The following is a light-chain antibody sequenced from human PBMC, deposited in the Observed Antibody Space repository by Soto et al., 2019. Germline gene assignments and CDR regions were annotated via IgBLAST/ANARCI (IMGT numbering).Light chain of an antibody. J-gene: IGLJ1*01. CDR1: SSNIGNNY. CDR3: QSYDSSLSGSRV. V-gene: IGLV1-51*01. Sequence: QSVLAQPPSVSAAPGQKVTISCSGSSSNIGNNYVSWYQQHPGTAPKLLIYDNNKGPSGIPDRFSGSKSGTSASLAITGLQAEDEADYYCQSYDSSLSGSRVFGTGTKVTVL. CDR2: DNN.